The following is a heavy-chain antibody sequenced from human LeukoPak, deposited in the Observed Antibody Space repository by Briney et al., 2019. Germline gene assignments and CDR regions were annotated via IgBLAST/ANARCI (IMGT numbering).Heavy chain of an antibody. CDR2: MNPNSGNT. V-gene: IGHV1-8*02. J-gene: IGHJ4*02. CDR1: DYTFTSYG. CDR3: ARARRYSRDDY. Sequence: ASVKVSCKASDYTFTSYGVSWIRQAPGQGLEWMGWMNPNSGNTGYAQKFQGRVTMTRNTSISTAYMELSSLRSEDTAVYYCARARRYSRDDYWGQGTLVTVSS. D-gene: IGHD6-13*01.